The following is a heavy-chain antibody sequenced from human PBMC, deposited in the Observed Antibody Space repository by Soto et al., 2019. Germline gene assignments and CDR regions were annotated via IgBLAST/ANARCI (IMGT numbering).Heavy chain of an antibody. V-gene: IGHV4-61*08. D-gene: IGHD3-10*01. CDR1: GGSVSSGDYF. CDR3: ARSPNYYYYGFDV. Sequence: SETLSLTCTVSGGSVSSGDYFWSWLRQSPGKRLEWIAYTYYSGSTNYNPSLKSRATISVDTSKSQVSLTLTSMTAADAALYYCARSPNYYYYGFDVWGQGTAVTVSS. CDR2: TYYSGST. J-gene: IGHJ6*02.